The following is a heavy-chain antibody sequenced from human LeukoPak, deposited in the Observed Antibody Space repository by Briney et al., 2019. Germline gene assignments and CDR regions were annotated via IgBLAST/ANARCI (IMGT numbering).Heavy chain of an antibody. V-gene: IGHV3-30*03. CDR2: ISNDGSRK. J-gene: IGHJ4*02. CDR3: ARDRAWNYFDY. CDR1: GFTFSRHG. D-gene: IGHD3-3*01. Sequence: SGGSLRLSCAASGFTFSRHGMHWVRQAPGKGLEWVAIISNDGSRKYYGHSVEGRFTISRDNSKNTLYLQMDSLRAEDTAVYYCARDRAWNYFDYWGQGTLVTVSS.